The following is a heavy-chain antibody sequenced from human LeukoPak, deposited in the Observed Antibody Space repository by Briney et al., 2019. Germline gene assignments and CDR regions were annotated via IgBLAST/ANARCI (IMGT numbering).Heavy chain of an antibody. J-gene: IGHJ6*03. V-gene: IGHV3-7*01. CDR1: GFTFSSYW. CDR2: IKQDGSEK. D-gene: IGHD2-2*01. CDR3: ARACTSCSWPYYYYMDV. Sequence: GGSLRLSCAASGFTFSSYWMSWVRQAPGKGLEWVANIKQDGSEKYYVDSVKGRFTISRDNAKNSLYLQMNSLRAEDTAVYYCARACTSCSWPYYYYMDVWGKGTTVTVSS.